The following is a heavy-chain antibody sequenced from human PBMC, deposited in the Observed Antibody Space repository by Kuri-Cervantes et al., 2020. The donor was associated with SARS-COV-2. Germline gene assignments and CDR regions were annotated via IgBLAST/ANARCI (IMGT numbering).Heavy chain of an antibody. D-gene: IGHD3-10*01. V-gene: IGHV3-11*04. Sequence: GESLKISCAASGFTFSDYYMSWIRQAPGKGLEWVSYISSSGSTIYYADSVKGRFTISRDNSKNTLYLQMNSLRAEDTAVYYCAREATGGAFDIWGQGTMVTVSS. CDR1: GFTFSDYY. CDR2: ISSSGSTI. CDR3: AREATGGAFDI. J-gene: IGHJ3*02.